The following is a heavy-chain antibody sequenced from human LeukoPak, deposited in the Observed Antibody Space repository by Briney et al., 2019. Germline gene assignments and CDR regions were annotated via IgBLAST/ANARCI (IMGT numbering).Heavy chain of an antibody. V-gene: IGHV3-23*01. CDR1: GITFSTSA. CDR3: ARQRSRYFLDH. Sequence: GGSLRLSCAASGITFSTSAMNWVRQAPGKGLEWVSGISGNSDKANYADSVKGRFTISRDNSKNTLYLQMNSLRAEDTAVYYCARQRSRYFLDHWGQGTLVAVSS. J-gene: IGHJ4*02. D-gene: IGHD1-26*01. CDR2: ISGNSDKA.